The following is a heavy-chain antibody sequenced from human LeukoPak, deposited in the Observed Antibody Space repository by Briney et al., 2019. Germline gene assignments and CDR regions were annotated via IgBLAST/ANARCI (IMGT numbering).Heavy chain of an antibody. CDR1: GGSISSSNW. J-gene: IGHJ4*02. Sequence: SETLSLTCAVSGGSISSSNWWTWVRQSPGKGLEWIGEISSHSGSANYNPSLMRRVTISVDKSKTQFSLRLSSVTAADTAVYYCARHAWNGAGPDFDYWGQGTLVTVSS. V-gene: IGHV4-4*02. CDR2: ISSHSGSA. CDR3: ARHAWNGAGPDFDY. D-gene: IGHD1-1*01.